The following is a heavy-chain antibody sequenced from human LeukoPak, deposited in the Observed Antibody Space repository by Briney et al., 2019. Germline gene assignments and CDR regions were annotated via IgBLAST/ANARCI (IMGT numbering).Heavy chain of an antibody. CDR3: ARGVGSMGY. Sequence: SETLSLTCTVSGGSISNYYWSWIRQPPGSGLEWIGYIFYSGSTHYNSSLKSRVTISVDTSKNQFSLKLSSLTAADTAAYYCARGVGSMGYWGQGTLVTVSS. V-gene: IGHV4-59*01. CDR2: IFYSGST. J-gene: IGHJ4*02. D-gene: IGHD1-26*01. CDR1: GGSISNYY.